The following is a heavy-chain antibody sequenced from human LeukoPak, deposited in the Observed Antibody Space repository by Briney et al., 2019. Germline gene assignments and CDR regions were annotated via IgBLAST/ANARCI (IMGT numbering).Heavy chain of an antibody. V-gene: IGHV1-2*06. CDR1: GYTFTGYY. CDR3: ARSPNYSDSSGYYYVSDS. J-gene: IGHJ4*02. D-gene: IGHD3-22*01. Sequence: GASVKVSCKASGYTFTGYYIHWVRQAPGQGLEWMGRINPNSDDTNYAQRVQGRVTMTRDTSIGTAYMELSRLRSDDTAVYYCARSPNYSDSSGYYYVSDSWGQGTLVTVSS. CDR2: INPNSDDT.